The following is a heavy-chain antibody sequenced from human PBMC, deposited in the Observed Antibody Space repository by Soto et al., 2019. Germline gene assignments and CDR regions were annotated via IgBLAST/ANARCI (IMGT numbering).Heavy chain of an antibody. CDR1: GFTLSGSR. CDR3: TSQYCGGDCSRVDP. D-gene: IGHD2-21*02. J-gene: IGHJ5*02. Sequence: LRLSCAASGFTLSGSRIHWVRQASGKGLEWVGRIRSKADSYATACAASVKGRFTISRDDSKNTAYLQMNSLKTEDTAVYYCTSQYCGGDCSRVDPWGQGTLVTVSS. V-gene: IGHV3-73*01. CDR2: IRSKADSYAT.